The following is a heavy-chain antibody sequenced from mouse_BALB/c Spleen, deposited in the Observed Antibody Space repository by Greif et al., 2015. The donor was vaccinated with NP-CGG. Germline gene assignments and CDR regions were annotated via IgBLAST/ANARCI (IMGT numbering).Heavy chain of an antibody. V-gene: IGHV2-6-7*01. CDR3: ARHYAHYAMDY. Sequence: VKLVESGPGLVAPSQSLSITCTVSGFSLTGYGVNWVRQPPGKGLEWLGMIWGDGSTDYNSALKSRLSISKDNSKGXVFLKMNSLQTDDTARYYCARHYAHYAMDYWGQGTSVPVSS. CDR2: IWGDGST. J-gene: IGHJ4*01. D-gene: IGHD1-1*02. CDR1: GFSLTGYG.